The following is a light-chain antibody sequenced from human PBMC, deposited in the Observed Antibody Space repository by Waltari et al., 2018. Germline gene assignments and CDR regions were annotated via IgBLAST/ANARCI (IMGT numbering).Light chain of an antibody. Sequence: QSALTQPRSVSGSPGQSVTISCTGTSSDVGGYNYVSWYQQHPGRAPRVLIYDVSKRPSGGLVRFTGYKSGNTASMCISGLQAEEEADYYCCSFAARYNRVFGGGTKLTVL. CDR2: DVS. CDR3: CSFAARYNRV. CDR1: SSDVGGYNY. V-gene: IGLV2-11*01. J-gene: IGLJ3*02.